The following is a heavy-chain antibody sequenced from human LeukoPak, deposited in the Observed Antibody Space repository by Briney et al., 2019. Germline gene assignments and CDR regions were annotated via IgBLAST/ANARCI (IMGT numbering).Heavy chain of an antibody. J-gene: IGHJ6*03. CDR3: ARTSMVRGTYYMDV. CDR1: GGSINSYY. Sequence: SETLSLTCTVSGGSINSYYWSWIRQPPGKGLQWIGCIHYSGSTNYNPSLKSRVTISVDTSKNQFSLKLSSVTAADTAVYYCARTSMVRGTYYMDVWGKGTTVTISS. V-gene: IGHV4-59*01. CDR2: IHYSGST. D-gene: IGHD3-10*01.